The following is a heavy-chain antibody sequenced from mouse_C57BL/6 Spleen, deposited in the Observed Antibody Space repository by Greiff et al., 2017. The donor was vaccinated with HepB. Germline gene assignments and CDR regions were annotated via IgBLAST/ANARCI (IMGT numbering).Heavy chain of an antibody. Sequence: QVQLKESGAELVRPGASVKMSCKASGYTFTSYNMHWVKQTPRQGLEWIGAIYPGNGDTSYNQKFKGKATLTVDKSSSPAYMQLSSLTSEDSAVYFCARSSGTFGYFDVWGTGTTVTVSS. CDR2: IYPGNGDT. J-gene: IGHJ1*03. D-gene: IGHD4-1*01. CDR3: ARSSGTFGYFDV. V-gene: IGHV1-12*01. CDR1: GYTFTSYN.